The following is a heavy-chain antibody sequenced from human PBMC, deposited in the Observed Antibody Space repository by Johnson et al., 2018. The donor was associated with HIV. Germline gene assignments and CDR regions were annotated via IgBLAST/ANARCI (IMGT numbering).Heavy chain of an antibody. D-gene: IGHD5-24*01. CDR3: ARDQWMAGDAFDI. CDR1: GFTFSNYD. J-gene: IGHJ3*02. Sequence: MQLVESGGGLIQPGGSLRLSCAASGFTFSNYDMYWVRQATGKGLEWVSGIGTAGDTHYADSLKGRITISRDNAKHSLYLQMNSLRAEDTAVYYCARDQWMAGDAFDIWGQGTVVTVSS. CDR2: IGTAGDT. V-gene: IGHV3-13*01.